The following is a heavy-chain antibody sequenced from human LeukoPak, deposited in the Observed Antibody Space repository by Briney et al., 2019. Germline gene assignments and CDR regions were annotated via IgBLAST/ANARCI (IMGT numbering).Heavy chain of an antibody. CDR3: AIDPGYYDSSGYEHDAFDI. V-gene: IGHV3-21*01. Sequence: GGSLRLSCAASGFTFSSYEMNWVRQAPGKGLEWVSSISSSSSYIYYADSVKGRFTISRDNAKNSLYLQMNSLRAEDTAVYYCAIDPGYYDSSGYEHDAFDIWGQGTMVTVSS. J-gene: IGHJ3*02. CDR1: GFTFSSYE. D-gene: IGHD3-22*01. CDR2: ISSSSSYI.